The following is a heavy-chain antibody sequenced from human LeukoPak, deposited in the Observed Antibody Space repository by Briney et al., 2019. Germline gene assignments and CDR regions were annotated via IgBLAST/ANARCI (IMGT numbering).Heavy chain of an antibody. CDR2: IYITGNT. J-gene: IGHJ6*03. CDR3: ARDRRDLPYYYYYVDV. V-gene: IGHV4-4*07. CDR1: GGSISSYY. Sequence: NPSETLSLTCTVSGGSISSYYWSWIREPAGRGLEWIGRIYITGNTKYNPSLKSRVTMSVDMSKNQFSLKLSSVTAADTAVYYCARDRRDLPYYYYYVDVRGKGTTVTISS.